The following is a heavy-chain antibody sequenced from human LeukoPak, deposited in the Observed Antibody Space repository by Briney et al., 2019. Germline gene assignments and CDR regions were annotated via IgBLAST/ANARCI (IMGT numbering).Heavy chain of an antibody. V-gene: IGHV3-11*04. CDR1: GFTFSDYY. J-gene: IGHJ4*02. Sequence: NPGGSLRLSCAASGFTFSDYYMSWIRQAPGKGLQWLAYSSTSGSITYYADSVKGRFTISRGNAKNSVYLQMNSLRAEDTAVYYCARDFSDVRGNIFDSWGQGTLVTVSS. CDR3: ARDFSDVRGNIFDS. CDR2: SSTSGSIT. D-gene: IGHD3-10*02.